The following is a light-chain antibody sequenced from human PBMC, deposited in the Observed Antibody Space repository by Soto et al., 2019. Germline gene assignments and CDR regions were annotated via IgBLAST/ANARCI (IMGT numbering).Light chain of an antibody. CDR1: SSDIGGYYY. CDR3: SSYAGSNNYV. V-gene: IGLV2-8*01. Sequence: QSALTQPASVSGSPGQSITISCTGTSSDIGGYYYVSWYQQHPGKAPKLMIYGVTERPSGVPDRFSGSKSGNTASLTVSGLQTEDEAYYYCSSYAGSNNYVFGTGTKVTVL. CDR2: GVT. J-gene: IGLJ1*01.